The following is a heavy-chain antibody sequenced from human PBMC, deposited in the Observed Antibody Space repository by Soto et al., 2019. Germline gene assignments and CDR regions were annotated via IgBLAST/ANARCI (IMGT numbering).Heavy chain of an antibody. CDR2: IDPSDSYT. J-gene: IGHJ5*02. D-gene: IGHD2-2*01. V-gene: IGHV5-10-1*01. Sequence: RGESLKISCKGSGYSFTSYWISWVRQMPGKGLEWMGRIDPSDSYTNYSPSFQGHVTISADKSISTAYLQWSSLKASDTAMYYCARHGLGYCSSTSCPPYNWFDPWGQGTLVTVSS. CDR3: ARHGLGYCSSTSCPPYNWFDP. CDR1: GYSFTSYW.